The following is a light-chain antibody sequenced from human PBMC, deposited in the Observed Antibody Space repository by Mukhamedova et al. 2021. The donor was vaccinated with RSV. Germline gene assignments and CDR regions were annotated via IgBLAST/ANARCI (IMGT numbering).Light chain of an antibody. J-gene: IGLJ3*02. CDR3: QSFDTTNRGVV. CDR2: SNN. Sequence: SGDIASDYVQWYQQRPGSSPTTVIYSNNQRPSAVPDRFSGSIDSTSNSASLTISGLQTEDEADFYCQSFDTTNRGVVFGGGTKVTV. V-gene: IGLV6-57*01. CDR1: SGDIASDY.